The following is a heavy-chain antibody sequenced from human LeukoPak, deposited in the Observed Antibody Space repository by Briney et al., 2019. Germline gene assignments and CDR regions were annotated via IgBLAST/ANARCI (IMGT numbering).Heavy chain of an antibody. D-gene: IGHD6-19*01. CDR3: VRRDTGWNYFDY. V-gene: IGHV4-59*08. CDR1: GGSINSHY. CDR2: IYYTGKI. J-gene: IGHJ4*02. Sequence: PSETLSLTCAVSGGSINSHYWGWIRQPPGKGLQWIGDIYYTGKINYNPSLKSRVTMTLDTSKDHLSLNLTSVLAADTAIYYCVRRDTGWNYFDYWGQGILVTVSS.